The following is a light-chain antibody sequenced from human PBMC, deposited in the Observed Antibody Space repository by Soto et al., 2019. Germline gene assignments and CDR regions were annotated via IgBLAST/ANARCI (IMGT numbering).Light chain of an antibody. Sequence: DVQMTQSPSTLSASVGDRVTITCRATQSISRWLVWYQQKPGKAPKLLISDASDLQSGVPSRFSGSGSGTEFTLTITCLQPDDFATYYCQQYNAFSRTFGQGTKVDIK. V-gene: IGKV1-5*01. CDR3: QQYNAFSRT. J-gene: IGKJ1*01. CDR2: DAS. CDR1: QSISRW.